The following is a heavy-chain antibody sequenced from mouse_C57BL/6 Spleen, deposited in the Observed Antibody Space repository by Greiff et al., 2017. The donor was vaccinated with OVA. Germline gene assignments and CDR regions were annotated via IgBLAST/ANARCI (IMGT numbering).Heavy chain of an antibody. V-gene: IGHV1-85*01. CDR2: IYPRDGST. CDR3: ARSSYYGSSDWYFDV. CDR1: GYTFTSYD. J-gene: IGHJ1*03. D-gene: IGHD1-1*01. Sequence: QVQLKQSGPELVKPGASVKLSCKASGYTFTSYDINWVKQRPGQGLEWIGWIYPRDGSTKYNENFKGKATLTVDTSSSTAYMELHSLTSEDSAVYFCARSSYYGSSDWYFDVWGTGTTVTVSS.